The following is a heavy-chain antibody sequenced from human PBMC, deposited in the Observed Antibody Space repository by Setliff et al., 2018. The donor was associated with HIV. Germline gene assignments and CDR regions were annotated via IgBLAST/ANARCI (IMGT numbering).Heavy chain of an antibody. D-gene: IGHD2-15*01. Sequence: SETLSLTCTVYGGSLTHYYWTWIRQPPGGGLEWIGEITDTGHTNYNSSLQSRVTISLDTTRKQFSLKLTSVTASDAAVYYCARAPSCIGSNCIFYYYYYYGLDVWGHGTTVTVSS. CDR3: ARAPSCIGSNCIFYYYYYYGLDV. CDR2: ITDTGHT. V-gene: IGHV4-34*01. J-gene: IGHJ6*02. CDR1: GGSLTHYY.